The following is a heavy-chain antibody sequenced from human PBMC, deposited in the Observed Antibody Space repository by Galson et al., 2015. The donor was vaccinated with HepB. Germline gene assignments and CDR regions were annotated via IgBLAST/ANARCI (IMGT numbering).Heavy chain of an antibody. CDR3: ARLAAAGTGGAFDI. D-gene: IGHD6-13*01. CDR2: MNPNSGNT. J-gene: IGHJ3*02. CDR1: GYTFTSYD. Sequence: SVKVSCKASGYTFTSYDINWVRQATGQGLEWMGWMNPNSGNTGYAQKFQGRVTMTRNTSISTAYMELSSLRSDDTAVYYCARLAAAGTGGAFDIWGQGTMVTVSS. V-gene: IGHV1-8*01.